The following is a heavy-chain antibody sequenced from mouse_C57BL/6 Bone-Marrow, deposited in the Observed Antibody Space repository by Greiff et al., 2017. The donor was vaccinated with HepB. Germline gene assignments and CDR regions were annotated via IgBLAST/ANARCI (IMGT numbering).Heavy chain of an antibody. CDR3: ARSGLEAWFAY. CDR2: IDPSDSDT. Sequence: QVQLQQPGAELVRPGSSVKLSCKASGYTFTSYWMHWVKQRPIQGLEWIGNIDPSDSDTHYNQKFKDKATLTVDKSSSTAYMQLSSLTSEDSAVYYCARSGLEAWFAYWGQGTLVTVSA. J-gene: IGHJ3*01. V-gene: IGHV1-52*01. CDR1: GYTFTSYW.